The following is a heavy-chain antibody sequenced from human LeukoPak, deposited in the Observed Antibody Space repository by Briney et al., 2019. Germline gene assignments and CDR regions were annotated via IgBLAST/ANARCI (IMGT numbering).Heavy chain of an antibody. J-gene: IGHJ3*02. V-gene: IGHV4-39*07. CDR2: IYYSGST. D-gene: IGHD3-22*01. Sequence: SETLSLTCTVSGGSISSSSYYWGWIRQPPGKGLEWIGSIYYSGSTYYNPSLKSRVTISVDKSKNQFSLKLSSVTAADTAVYYCARGGQYYYDSSGYYYGTFRTHAFDIWGQGTMVTVSS. CDR3: ARGGQYYYDSSGYYYGTFRTHAFDI. CDR1: GGSISSSSYY.